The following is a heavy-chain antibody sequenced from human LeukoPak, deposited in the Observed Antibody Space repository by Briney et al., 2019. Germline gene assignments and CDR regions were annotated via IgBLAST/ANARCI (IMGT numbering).Heavy chain of an antibody. Sequence: PSETLSLTCTVSGGSISSGGYYWSWIRQHPGKGLEWIGYIYYSESTYYNPSLKSRVTISVDTSKNQFSLKLSSVTAADTAVYYCARGPATKYYYYGMDVWGKGTTVTVSS. J-gene: IGHJ6*04. V-gene: IGHV4-31*03. D-gene: IGHD5-12*01. CDR3: ARGPATKYYYYGMDV. CDR1: GGSISSGGYY. CDR2: IYYSEST.